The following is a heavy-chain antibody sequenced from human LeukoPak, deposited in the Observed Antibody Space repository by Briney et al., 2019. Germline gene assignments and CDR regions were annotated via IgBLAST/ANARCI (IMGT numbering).Heavy chain of an antibody. CDR3: ARGGGTRVYYFDY. CDR2: ISAYNGNP. Sequence: ASVKVSCKASGYTFTNFGVAWVRQAPGQGLEWMAWISAYNGNPNYAQKFQGRVTMTTDTSTSTAYMELRNLTSDETAVYFCARGGGTRVYYFDYWGQGTLLTVSS. V-gene: IGHV1-18*01. D-gene: IGHD1-1*01. CDR1: GYTFTNFG. J-gene: IGHJ4*02.